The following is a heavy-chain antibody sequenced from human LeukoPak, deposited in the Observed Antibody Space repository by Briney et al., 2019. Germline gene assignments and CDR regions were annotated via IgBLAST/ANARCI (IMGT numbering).Heavy chain of an antibody. CDR2: IHYSGST. CDR3: AREHVDTAMVFDY. J-gene: IGHJ4*02. Sequence: SETLSLTCTVSGGSINTDYWSWIRQPPGKGLEWIGYIHYSGSTNYNPSLKSRVTISVDTSKNQFSLKLSSVTAADTAMYYCAREHVDTAMVFDYWGQGTLVTVSS. D-gene: IGHD5-18*01. V-gene: IGHV4-59*01. CDR1: GGSINTDY.